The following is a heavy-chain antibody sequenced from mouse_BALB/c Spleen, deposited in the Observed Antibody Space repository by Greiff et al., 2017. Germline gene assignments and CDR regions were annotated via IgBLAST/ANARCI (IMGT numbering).Heavy chain of an antibody. J-gene: IGHJ3*01. D-gene: IGHD2-4*01. CDR1: GDSITSGY. CDR2: ISYSGST. CDR3: ARFYYDYDGVAY. Sequence: EVKLQESGPSLVKPSQTLSLTCSVTGDSITSGYWNWIRKFPGNKLEYMGYISYSGSTYYNPSLKSRISITRDTSKNQYYLQLNSVTTEDTATYYCARFYYDYDGVAYWGQGTLVTVSA. V-gene: IGHV3-8*02.